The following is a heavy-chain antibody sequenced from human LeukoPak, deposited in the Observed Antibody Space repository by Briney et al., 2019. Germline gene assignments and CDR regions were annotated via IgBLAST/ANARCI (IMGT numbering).Heavy chain of an antibody. V-gene: IGHV4-4*07. D-gene: IGHD2-2*01. CDR3: ARDIVVVPAADHYYYGMDV. Sequence: SSETLSLTCPVSGGSISSYYWSWIRQPAGKGLEWIGRIYTSGSTNYNPSLKSRVTMSVDTSKNQFSLKLSSVTAADTAVYYCARDIVVVPAADHYYYGMDVWGQGTTVTVSS. J-gene: IGHJ6*02. CDR1: GGSISSYY. CDR2: IYTSGST.